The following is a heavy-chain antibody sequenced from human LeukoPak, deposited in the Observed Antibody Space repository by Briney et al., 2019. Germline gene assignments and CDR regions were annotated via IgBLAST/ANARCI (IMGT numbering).Heavy chain of an antibody. CDR2: IKQDGGQI. CDR3: VRALAGGASTY. V-gene: IGHV3-7*01. D-gene: IGHD2-8*02. J-gene: IGHJ4*02. CDR1: EFTFSSYW. Sequence: GGSLRLSCAASEFTFSSYWMSWVRQAPGKGLEWVANIKQDGGQIYYLESVKGRFTVSRDNAKNTLYLQMNSLRAEDTAVYYCVRALAGGASTYWGQGALVTVSS.